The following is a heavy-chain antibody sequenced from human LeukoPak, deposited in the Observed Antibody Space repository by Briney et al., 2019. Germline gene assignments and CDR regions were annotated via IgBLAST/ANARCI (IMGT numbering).Heavy chain of an antibody. D-gene: IGHD3-16*01. V-gene: IGHV3-48*04. Sequence: GGSLRLSCAASGFTFSSYSMNWVRQAPGKGLEWISYISSGSSTIYYADSVKGRFTISRDNAKNSLYLQMNSLRAEDTAVYYCARLMGSAGSPYFQHWGQGTLVTVSS. CDR3: ARLMGSAGSPYFQH. CDR1: GFTFSSYS. CDR2: ISSGSSTI. J-gene: IGHJ1*01.